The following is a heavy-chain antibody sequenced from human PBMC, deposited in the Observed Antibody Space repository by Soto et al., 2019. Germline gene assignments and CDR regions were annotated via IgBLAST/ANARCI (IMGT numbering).Heavy chain of an antibody. CDR1: GYTFTGYY. Sequence: ASVKVSCKAPGYTFTGYYIHWVREAPGQGLEWMGWINPQTGGTSYGQKFQGRVTLSRDTSINTAYLELSRPRFDDAAVYFCARERYQVISDGMDVWGQGTTVTVSS. V-gene: IGHV1-2*02. CDR3: ARERYQVISDGMDV. D-gene: IGHD2-2*01. CDR2: INPQTGGT. J-gene: IGHJ6*02.